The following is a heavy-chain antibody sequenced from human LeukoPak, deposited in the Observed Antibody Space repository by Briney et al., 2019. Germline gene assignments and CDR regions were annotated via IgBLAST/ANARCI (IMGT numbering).Heavy chain of an antibody. CDR1: GGTFSNYG. Sequence: SVKVSCKASGGTFSNYGISWVRQAPGQGLEWVGGIIPTSGTGVYAQRFQGRVTITADESTSTAYMELSNLRSEDTAVYYCARVYTAMPTHAFDIWGQGTMVTVSS. J-gene: IGHJ3*02. CDR2: IIPTSGTG. V-gene: IGHV1-69*13. CDR3: ARVYTAMPTHAFDI. D-gene: IGHD5-18*01.